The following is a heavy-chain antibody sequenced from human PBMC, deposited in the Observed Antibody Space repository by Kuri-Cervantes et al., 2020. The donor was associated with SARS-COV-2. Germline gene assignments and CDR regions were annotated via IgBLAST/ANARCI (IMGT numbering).Heavy chain of an antibody. Sequence: GSLRLSCTVSGYSISSGYYWGWIRQPPGKGLEWIGSIYHSGSTYYNPSLKSRVTISVDTSKNQFSLKLSSVTAADTAVYYCARAARDQGEYYYYYYMDVWGKGTTVTVSS. CDR3: ARAARDQGEYYYYYYMDV. J-gene: IGHJ6*03. D-gene: IGHD3-16*01. CDR1: GYSISSGYY. CDR2: IYHSGST. V-gene: IGHV4-38-2*02.